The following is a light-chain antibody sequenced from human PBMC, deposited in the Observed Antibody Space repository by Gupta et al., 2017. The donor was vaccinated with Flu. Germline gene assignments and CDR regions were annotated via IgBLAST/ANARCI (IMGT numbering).Light chain of an antibody. CDR3: QQSFSSIT. J-gene: IGKJ4*01. CDR2: TTS. CDR1: ESITNY. Sequence: VGDRVTIPCRASESITNYLNWYQQKPGKAPKLLIYTTSTLHHGVPSRFSGSGSGTDYTLTISSLQPEDSATYYCQQSFSSITFGGGTKIEIK. V-gene: IGKV1-39*01.